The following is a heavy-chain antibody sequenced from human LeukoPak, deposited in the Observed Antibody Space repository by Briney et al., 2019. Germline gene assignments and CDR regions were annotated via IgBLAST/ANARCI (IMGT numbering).Heavy chain of an antibody. CDR1: GGTFSSYA. CDR3: AREHGYRYYDSSGYYYG. CDR2: IIPIFGTA. J-gene: IGHJ4*02. D-gene: IGHD3-22*01. V-gene: IGHV1-69*05. Sequence: SVKVSCKASGGTFSSYAISWVRQAPGQGLEWMGRIIPIFGTANYAQKFQGRVTITTDESTSTAYMELSSLRSEDTAVYYCAREHGYRYYDSSGYYYGWGQGALVTVSS.